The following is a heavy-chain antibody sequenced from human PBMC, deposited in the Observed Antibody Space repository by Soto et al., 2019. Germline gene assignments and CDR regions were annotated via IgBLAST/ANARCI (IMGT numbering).Heavy chain of an antibody. CDR2: INAGNGNT. V-gene: IGHV1-3*01. Sequence: GASVKVSCKASGYTFTSYAMHWVRQAPGQRLEWMGWINAGNGNTKYSQKFQGRVTITRDTSASTAYMELSSLRSEDTAVYYCTRDRYQFATWFDPWGQGTLVTVSS. J-gene: IGHJ5*02. CDR3: TRDRYQFATWFDP. D-gene: IGHD3-16*02. CDR1: GYTFTSYA.